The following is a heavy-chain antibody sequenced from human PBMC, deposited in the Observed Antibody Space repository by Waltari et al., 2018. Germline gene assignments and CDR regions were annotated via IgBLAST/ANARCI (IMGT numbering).Heavy chain of an antibody. Sequence: QLQLQESGPGLVKPSEPLSLTYSVSGGSISSSDYWVCIRQPPGKGLQWIGSIYNAGSTYYSPSLKSRVTISVDTSKNQFSLKLSSVTATETAVYYCVRHPSSKVTMDYWGQGILVTVSS. D-gene: IGHD4-17*01. CDR3: VRHPSSKVTMDY. J-gene: IGHJ4*02. V-gene: IGHV4-39*01. CDR2: IYNAGST. CDR1: GGSISSSDY.